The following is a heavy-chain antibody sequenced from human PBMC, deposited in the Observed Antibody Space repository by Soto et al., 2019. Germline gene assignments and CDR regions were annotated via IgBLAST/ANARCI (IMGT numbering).Heavy chain of an antibody. J-gene: IGHJ4*02. CDR1: GGSISSSTYY. V-gene: IGHV4-39*07. CDR2: VYYSGST. Sequence: SETLSLTFTVSGGSISSSTYYWGWIRQPPGKGLEWIGSVYYSGSTYYNPSLKSRVTISVDTSNNQFSLKLNSATAADTAVYYCARLDPRRFFDYWGQGSLVTVSS. CDR3: ARLDPRRFFDY.